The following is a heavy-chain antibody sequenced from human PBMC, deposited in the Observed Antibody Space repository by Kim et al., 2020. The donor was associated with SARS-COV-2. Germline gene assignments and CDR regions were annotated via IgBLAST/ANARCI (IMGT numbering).Heavy chain of an antibody. CDR2: ISGSGGAT. D-gene: IGHD3-22*01. CDR3: AKDSGYGGNPSSYCDP. V-gene: IGHV3-23*01. CDR1: GFTFTTYA. J-gene: IGHJ5*02. Sequence: GGSLRLSCAASGFTFTTYAMTWVRQTPGKGLEWVSTISGSGGATYYADSVKGRFTISRDNSKNTLYLQMNTLSAEDTGVYFCAKDSGYGGNPSSYCDPWGEGTLVSVS.